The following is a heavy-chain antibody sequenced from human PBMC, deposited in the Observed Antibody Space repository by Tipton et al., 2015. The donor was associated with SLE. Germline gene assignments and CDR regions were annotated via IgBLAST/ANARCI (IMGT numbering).Heavy chain of an antibody. Sequence: TLSLTCGVSGFSISSGYYWGWIRQPPGKGLEWIGSLAHSGGSSYNPSLKGRVTISLDTSKNEFYLKLTSVTAADTAVYYCARLEYSGYDGPLYWGQGTLVTVSS. CDR3: ARLEYSGYDGPLY. CDR2: LAHSGGS. D-gene: IGHD5-12*01. CDR1: GFSISSGYY. J-gene: IGHJ4*02. V-gene: IGHV4-38-2*01.